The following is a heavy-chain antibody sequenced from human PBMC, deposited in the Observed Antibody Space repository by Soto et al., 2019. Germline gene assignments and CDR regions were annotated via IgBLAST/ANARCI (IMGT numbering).Heavy chain of an antibody. CDR1: GYSISNGDY. V-gene: IGHV4-38-2*01. CDR3: ARNTSTYFDS. J-gene: IGHJ4*02. Sequence: PSETLSLTCAVSGYSISNGDYWGWIRQAPGKGLEWIGSVYYSGSTHYEPSLRGRIAMSVDTLKNQFSLRLPSVTAADTAMYFCARNTSTYFDSWGQGIPVTVSS. CDR2: VYYSGST.